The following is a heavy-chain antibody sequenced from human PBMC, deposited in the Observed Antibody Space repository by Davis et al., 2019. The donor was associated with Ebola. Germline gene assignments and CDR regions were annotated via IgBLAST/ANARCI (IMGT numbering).Heavy chain of an antibody. D-gene: IGHD6-19*01. Sequence: GGSLRLSCTASGFTFGDYAMSWVRQAPGKGLEWVGFIRSKAYGGTTEYAASVKGRFTISRDDSKSIAYLQMNSLKTEDTAVYYCTRETAVAGTSNYYYYYGMDVWGQGTTVTVSS. CDR1: GFTFGDYA. V-gene: IGHV3-49*04. J-gene: IGHJ6*02. CDR3: TRETAVAGTSNYYYYYGMDV. CDR2: IRSKAYGGTT.